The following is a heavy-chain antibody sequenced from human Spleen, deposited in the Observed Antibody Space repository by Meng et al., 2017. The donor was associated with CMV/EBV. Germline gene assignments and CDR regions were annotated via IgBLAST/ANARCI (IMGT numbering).Heavy chain of an antibody. CDR1: GFTFSDYI. J-gene: IGHJ5*02. Sequence: SGFTFSDYIMNWFRQAPGKGLQWVSSISSTSTFIYYADSVKGRFTISRDNAKSSLYLQMASLRVEDTAVYYCARDSLELENGWFDPWGQGTLVTVSS. CDR2: ISSTSTFI. CDR3: ARDSLELENGWFDP. D-gene: IGHD1-1*01. V-gene: IGHV3-21*01.